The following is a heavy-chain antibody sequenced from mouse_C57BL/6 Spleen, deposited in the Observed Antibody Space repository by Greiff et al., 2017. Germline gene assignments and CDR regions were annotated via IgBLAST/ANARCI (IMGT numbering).Heavy chain of an antibody. Sequence: QVQLKESGAELVKPGASVKLSCKASGYTFPEYTIHWVKQRSGQGLEWIGWFYPGSGSIKYNEKFKDKATLTADKSSSTVYMELSRLTSEDSAVYFCARHEGNDYDAYYAMAYWGQGTSVTVSS. V-gene: IGHV1-62-2*01. J-gene: IGHJ4*01. CDR3: ARHEGNDYDAYYAMAY. CDR1: GYTFPEYT. CDR2: FYPGSGSI. D-gene: IGHD2-4*01.